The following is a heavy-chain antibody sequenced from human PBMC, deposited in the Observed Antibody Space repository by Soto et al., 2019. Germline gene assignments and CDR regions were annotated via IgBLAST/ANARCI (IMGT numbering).Heavy chain of an antibody. CDR3: AREVVVVVAATIPPEFWFDP. CDR2: IYYSGST. D-gene: IGHD2-15*01. Sequence: SQTLSLTCTVSGGSISSGGYYWSWIRQHPGKGLEWIGYIYYSGSTYYNPSLKSRVTISVDTSKNQFSLKLSSVTAADTAVYYCAREVVVVVAATIPPEFWFDPWGQGTLVTVSS. CDR1: GGSISSGGYY. V-gene: IGHV4-31*03. J-gene: IGHJ5*02.